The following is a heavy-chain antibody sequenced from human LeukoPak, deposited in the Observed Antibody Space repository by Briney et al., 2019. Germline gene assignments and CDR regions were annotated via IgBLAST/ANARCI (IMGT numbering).Heavy chain of an antibody. CDR2: ISGSGGST. CDR3: AKFDRVYFFGSGSYFDS. D-gene: IGHD3-10*01. CDR1: GFTFSSYA. Sequence: PGGSLRLSCAASGFTFSSYAMNRGRQAPGNGLKGVSVISGSGGSTYYADSVKCRFTISRDNSKKTLYLQMNSLRAQATAVYYCAKFDRVYFFGSGSYFDSWGQGALVTVSS. V-gene: IGHV3-23*01. J-gene: IGHJ4*02.